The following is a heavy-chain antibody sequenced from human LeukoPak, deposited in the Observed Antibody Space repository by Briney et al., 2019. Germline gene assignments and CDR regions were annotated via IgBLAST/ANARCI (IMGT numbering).Heavy chain of an antibody. CDR2: VWFDGSDK. D-gene: IGHD6-13*01. J-gene: IGHJ4*02. CDR3: ARDIVAPGICFDY. CDR1: GFTFSNYA. V-gene: IGHV3-33*01. Sequence: GGSLRLSCAASGFTFSNYAMHWVRQAPGKGLEWVAVVWFDGSDKFYLDSVKGRFTISRDNSKNTLFLHMSSLRAEDTGVYYCARDIVAPGICFDYWGLGTLVTVSS.